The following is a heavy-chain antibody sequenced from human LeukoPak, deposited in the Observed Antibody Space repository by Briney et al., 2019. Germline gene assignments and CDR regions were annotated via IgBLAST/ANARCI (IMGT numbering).Heavy chain of an antibody. CDR2: ISYNGINA. D-gene: IGHD5/OR15-5a*01. V-gene: IGHV3-30*18. CDR3: AKDGDIVSTILPDY. CDR1: GFTFSSYG. Sequence: GGSLRLSCAASGFTFSSYGMHWVRQAPGKGLDRVAVISYNGINAQYADSVKGRFTISRDSSKNTLFLQMNSLTTEDTAVYYCAKDGDIVSTILPDYWGQGTLVTVSS. J-gene: IGHJ4*02.